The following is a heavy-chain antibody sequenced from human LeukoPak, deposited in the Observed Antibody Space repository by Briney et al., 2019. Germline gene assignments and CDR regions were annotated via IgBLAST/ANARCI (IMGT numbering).Heavy chain of an antibody. Sequence: GESLKISCKGSGYSFTTYWIGWVRQMPGKGLEGMGIIYPGDSDTRYSPSFQGQVTISAEKSISTAYLQWSSLKASDTAMYYCARSGVVTFYQYMHVWGTGTTLTVSS. CDR1: GYSFTTYW. CDR3: ARSGVVTFYQYMHV. V-gene: IGHV5-51*01. J-gene: IGHJ6*03. CDR2: IYPGDSDT. D-gene: IGHD3-3*01.